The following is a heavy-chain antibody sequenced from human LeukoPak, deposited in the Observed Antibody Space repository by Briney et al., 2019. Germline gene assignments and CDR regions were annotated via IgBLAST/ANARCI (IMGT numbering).Heavy chain of an antibody. V-gene: IGHV3-7*01. CDR1: GFTFNSYW. CDR2: INQDGSEK. D-gene: IGHD2-8*01. CDR3: AKDRCSNGIGCYYYYMEV. Sequence: GGSLRLSCAASGFTFNSYWMSWVRQAPGKGLEWVGNINQDGSEKYYVDSVKGRFTISRDNAKNSLYLQMNSLRAEDTAVYYCAKDRCSNGIGCYYYYMEVWGKGTTVTISS. J-gene: IGHJ6*03.